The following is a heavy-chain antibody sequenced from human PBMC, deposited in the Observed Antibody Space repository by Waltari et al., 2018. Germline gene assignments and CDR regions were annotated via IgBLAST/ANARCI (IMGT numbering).Heavy chain of an antibody. Sequence: EVQLLESGGGFVQPGGSLRLSCAASGFTFSNSFMNWVRQVPGKGLGWVEASSDRGVNTYYADSLKGRFTISRDNSKNTLYLQMNSLRADDTAIYYCATRVSSWGQGTLVTVSS. D-gene: IGHD3-10*01. V-gene: IGHV3-23*01. CDR1: GFTFSNSF. CDR3: ATRVSS. J-gene: IGHJ5*02. CDR2: SSDRGVNT.